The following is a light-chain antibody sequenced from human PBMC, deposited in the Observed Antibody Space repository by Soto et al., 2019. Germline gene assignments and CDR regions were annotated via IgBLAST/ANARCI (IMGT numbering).Light chain of an antibody. CDR3: QEYNSWRPIT. J-gene: IGKJ4*01. V-gene: IGKV3-15*01. Sequence: IVMMQSPATLSVSPGERASLSCSASQSISSKLAWYQQKPGQAPRLLIYAASTRATGIPVRFSGSGSGTEFTLTIPGLQSEDFAVYYCQEYNSWRPITFGGGTKVDIK. CDR2: AAS. CDR1: QSISSK.